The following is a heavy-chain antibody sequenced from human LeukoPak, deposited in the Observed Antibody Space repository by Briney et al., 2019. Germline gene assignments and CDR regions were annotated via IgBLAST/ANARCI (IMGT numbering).Heavy chain of an antibody. Sequence: SETLSLTCAVYGGSFSGYYWSWIRQPPGKGLEWIGEINHSGSTNYNPSLKSRVTISVDTSKNQFSLKLSPVTAADTAVYYCARGSYYYGSGSYYNSKYYFDYWGQGTLVTVSS. CDR1: GGSFSGYY. CDR2: INHSGST. D-gene: IGHD3-10*01. V-gene: IGHV4-34*01. J-gene: IGHJ4*02. CDR3: ARGSYYYGSGSYYNSKYYFDY.